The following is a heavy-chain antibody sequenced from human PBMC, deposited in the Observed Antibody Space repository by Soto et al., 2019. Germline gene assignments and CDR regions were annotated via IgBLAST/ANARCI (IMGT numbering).Heavy chain of an antibody. V-gene: IGHV1-69*12. CDR1: GGTFSSYA. Sequence: QVQLVQSGAEVKKPGSSVKVSCKASGGTFSSYAISWVRQAPGQGLEWMGGIIPIFGTANYAQKFQGRVTMTADESTSTAYMVLSSLRSEDTAGYYCATTTSGITGTGFDPWGQGTLVTVSS. CDR3: ATTTSGITGTGFDP. J-gene: IGHJ5*02. CDR2: IIPIFGTA. D-gene: IGHD1-20*01.